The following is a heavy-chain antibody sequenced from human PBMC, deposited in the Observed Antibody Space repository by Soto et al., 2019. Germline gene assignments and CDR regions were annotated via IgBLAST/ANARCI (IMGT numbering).Heavy chain of an antibody. Sequence: EVQLVESGGALVQRGGSLTLSCAASGFRFSIYSMNWVRQAPGKGLEWSADITSDTKTIKYAESVKGRFTISRDNAKHAVYLQMENLSDEDTAVYYCARSVEGHFDYWGQGTVVTVSS. J-gene: IGHJ4*02. D-gene: IGHD6-19*01. CDR2: ITSDTKTI. CDR3: ARSVEGHFDY. V-gene: IGHV3-48*02. CDR1: GFRFSIYS.